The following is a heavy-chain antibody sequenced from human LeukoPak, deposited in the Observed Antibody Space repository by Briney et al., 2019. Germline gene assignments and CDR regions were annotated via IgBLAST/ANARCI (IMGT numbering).Heavy chain of an antibody. D-gene: IGHD3-9*01. CDR3: ARSDVLTGYFTRKVGFDY. V-gene: IGHV4-34*01. Sequence: SETLSLTCAVYGGSFSGYYWSWIRQPPGKGLEWIGSIYYSGNTYYNPSLRSRVTISVDTPKNKFSLHPTSVTAADTALYRCARSDVLTGYFTRKVGFDYWGQGTVVTVSS. CDR1: GGSFSGYY. J-gene: IGHJ4*02. CDR2: IYYSGNT.